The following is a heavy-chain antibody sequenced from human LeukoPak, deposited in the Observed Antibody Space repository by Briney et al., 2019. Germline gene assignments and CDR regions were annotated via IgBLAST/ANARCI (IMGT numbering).Heavy chain of an antibody. J-gene: IGHJ5*02. CDR2: IDPRDSYT. Sequence: GESLKISCKGSGYSFTSYWITWVRQMPGKGLEWMGRIDPRDSYTNYSPSFQGHVTFSGDKSINTAYLQCSSLKASDTAMYYCARQDVNSGYSWFDPWGQGTLVTVSS. V-gene: IGHV5-10-1*01. CDR3: ARQDVNSGYSWFDP. D-gene: IGHD3-22*01. CDR1: GYSFTSYW.